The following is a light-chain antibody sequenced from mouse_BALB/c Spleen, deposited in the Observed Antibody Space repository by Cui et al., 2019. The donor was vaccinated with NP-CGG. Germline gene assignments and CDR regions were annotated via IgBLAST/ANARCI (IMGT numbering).Light chain of an antibody. CDR1: TGAVTTSHY. CDR2: GTN. V-gene: IGLV1*01. J-gene: IGLJ1*01. CDR3: ALWYSNHWV. Sequence: QAVVTQGSALTTSPGETVTLTCRSSTGAVTTSHYANWVQEKPDHLFTGLIGGTNNRAPGVPARFSGSLIGDKAALTITGAQTEDEAIYFCALWYSNHWVFGGGTKLTVL.